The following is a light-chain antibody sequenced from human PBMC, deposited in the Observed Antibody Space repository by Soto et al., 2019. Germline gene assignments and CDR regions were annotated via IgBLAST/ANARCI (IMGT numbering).Light chain of an antibody. V-gene: IGLV2-11*01. CDR3: CSNAVGHTFV. Sequence: QSVLTQPPSASGTPGQRVTISCTETSSDVGGYNYLSWYQQHPGKGPKLIIYDVRKRPSGVPDRFSGSKSGNTASLTISGLQPEDEADYYCCSNAVGHTFVFGSGTKITVL. CDR1: SSDVGGYNY. J-gene: IGLJ1*01. CDR2: DVR.